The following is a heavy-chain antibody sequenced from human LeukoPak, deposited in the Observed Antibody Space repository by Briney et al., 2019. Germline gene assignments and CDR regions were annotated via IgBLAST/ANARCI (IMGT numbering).Heavy chain of an antibody. J-gene: IGHJ4*02. CDR3: ARGDQWLISYFDY. CDR1: GGSISSYY. CDR2: IYYSGST. V-gene: IGHV4-59*01. D-gene: IGHD6-19*01. Sequence: SETLSLTCTVSGGSISSYYWSWIRQPPGKGLEWIGYIYYSGSTNYNPSLKSRVTRSVDTSKNQFSLKLSSVTAADTAVYYCARGDQWLISYFDYWGQGTLVTVSS.